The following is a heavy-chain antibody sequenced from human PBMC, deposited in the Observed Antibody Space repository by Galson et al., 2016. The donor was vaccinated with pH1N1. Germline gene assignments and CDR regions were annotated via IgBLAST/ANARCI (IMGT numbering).Heavy chain of an antibody. Sequence: PALVKPTQTLTLTCTFSGFSLSTSGVGVGWIRQPPGKALEWLALIYWDDDKRYSPSLKSRLTITKDTSKNQVVLTMTNMDPVDTATYYCARSDHGDYVGGLHYWGQGTLVTVSS. D-gene: IGHD4-17*01. J-gene: IGHJ4*02. V-gene: IGHV2-5*02. CDR2: IYWDDDK. CDR3: ARSDHGDYVGGLHY. CDR1: GFSLSTSGVG.